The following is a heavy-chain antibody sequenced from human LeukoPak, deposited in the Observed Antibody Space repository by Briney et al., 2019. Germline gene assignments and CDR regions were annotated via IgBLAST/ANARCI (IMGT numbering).Heavy chain of an antibody. CDR3: ARDLRPRHCTTKCYTFDY. J-gene: IGHJ4*02. V-gene: IGHV4-38-2*02. CDR1: GFTFSDYS. D-gene: IGHD2-8*01. CDR2: VYYSGTT. Sequence: GSLRLSCAASGFTFSDYSMNWVRQSPGKGLEWIGSVYYSGTTYDNPSLKSRVTISVDTSKNQFSLKLSSVTAADTAVYYCARDLRPRHCTTKCYTFDYWGQGTLVTVSS.